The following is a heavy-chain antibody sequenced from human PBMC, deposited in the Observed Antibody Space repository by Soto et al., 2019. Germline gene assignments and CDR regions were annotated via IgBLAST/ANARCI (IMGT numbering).Heavy chain of an antibody. D-gene: IGHD3-22*01. Sequence: PGGSLRLSCAASGFTFSSYAMHWVRQAPGKGLEWVSAIVGSAISTYYADSVKGRFTISRDNSKNTLYLQMNSLRAEDTAVYYCAKTLYDRSGYYPVFDYWGQGALVTVSS. V-gene: IGHV3-23*01. J-gene: IGHJ4*02. CDR1: GFTFSSYA. CDR3: AKTLYDRSGYYPVFDY. CDR2: IVGSAIST.